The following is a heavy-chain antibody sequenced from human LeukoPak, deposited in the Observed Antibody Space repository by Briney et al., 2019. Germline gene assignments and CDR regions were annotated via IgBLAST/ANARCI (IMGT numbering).Heavy chain of an antibody. J-gene: IGHJ4*02. CDR3: ARHPSHYFDY. Sequence: PSETLSLTCTVSGGSISSYYWSWIRQPPGKGLEWIGYIYYSGSTKYNPSLKSRVTISVDTSKNQFSLKLSSVTAADTAVYYCARHPSHYFDYWGQGTLVTVSS. CDR1: GGSISSYY. D-gene: IGHD2-2*01. V-gene: IGHV4-59*08. CDR2: IYYSGST.